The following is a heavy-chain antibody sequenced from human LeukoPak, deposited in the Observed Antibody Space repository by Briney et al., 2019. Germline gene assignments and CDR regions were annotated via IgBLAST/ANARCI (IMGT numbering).Heavy chain of an antibody. J-gene: IGHJ4*02. CDR2: ISYDGSNK. CDR3: ARGGRSSELV. Sequence: GGSLRLSCAASGFTFSSYAMHWVRQAPGKGLEWVAVISYDGSNKYYADSVKGRFTISRDVSKNTVYLQMNSLRAEDTAVYYCARGGRSSELVWGQGTRVTVSS. D-gene: IGHD6-6*01. CDR1: GFTFSSYA. V-gene: IGHV3-30*14.